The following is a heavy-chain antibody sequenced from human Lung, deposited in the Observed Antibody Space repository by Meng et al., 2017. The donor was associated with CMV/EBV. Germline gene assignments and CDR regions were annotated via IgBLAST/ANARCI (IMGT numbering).Heavy chain of an antibody. J-gene: IGHJ4*02. CDR2: IYYSRNT. CDR1: GGSISSSSYY. Sequence: SETLSLXXTVSGGSISSSSYYWGWIRQPPGQGLEWIGSIYYSRNTYYKPSLQSRVTITADTSKSQFSLELSSVTAADTAVYYCASLPKMGIATTGPHWGQGXLVTVSS. D-gene: IGHD6-13*01. V-gene: IGHV4-39*07. CDR3: ASLPKMGIATTGPH.